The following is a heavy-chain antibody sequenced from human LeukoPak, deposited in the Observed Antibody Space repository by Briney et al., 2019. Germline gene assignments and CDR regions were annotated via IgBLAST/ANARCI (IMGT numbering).Heavy chain of an antibody. CDR3: ARIVVDMVATITGATDY. D-gene: IGHD5-12*01. J-gene: IGHJ4*02. V-gene: IGHV1-2*02. CDR2: INPNSGGT. Sequence: GASVKVSCKASGFPFTGYYIHWVRQAPGQGLEWVGWINPNSGGTNFAQKFQGRVTMTRDTSISTAYMDLSRLRSDDTAVYYCARIVVDMVATITGATDYWGQGTLVTVSS. CDR1: GFPFTGYY.